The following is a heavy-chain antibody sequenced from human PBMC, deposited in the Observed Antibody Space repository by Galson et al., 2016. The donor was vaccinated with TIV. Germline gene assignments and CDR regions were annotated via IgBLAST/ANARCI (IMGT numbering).Heavy chain of an antibody. CDR3: AREKSGFETVDRFHSYMDV. CDR2: MYYTGST. CDR1: GVSISTYY. V-gene: IGHV4-59*01. J-gene: IGHJ6*03. D-gene: IGHD5-12*01. Sequence: SETLSLTCTVSGVSISTYYWSWIRQSPGKGLEWIGHMYYTGSTDYKSSLKNRVTISADTSKNKFFPRLSSLTAADTAVYFCAREKSGFETVDRFHSYMDVWGKGTAVTVSS.